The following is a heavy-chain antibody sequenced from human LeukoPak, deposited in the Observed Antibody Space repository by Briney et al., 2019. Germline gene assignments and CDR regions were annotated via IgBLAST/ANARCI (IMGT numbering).Heavy chain of an antibody. CDR2: INPNSGGT. V-gene: IGHV1-2*02. CDR1: GYTFTGYY. D-gene: IGHD2/OR15-2a*01. CDR3: ARDTFDDSAFFDP. J-gene: IGHJ5*02. Sequence: ASVKVSCKASGYTFTGYYMHWVRQAPGQGLEWMGWINPNSGGTNYAQKFQGRVTMTRDTSISTAYMELSRLRSDDTAVYYCARDTFDDSAFFDPWGQGTLVTVSS.